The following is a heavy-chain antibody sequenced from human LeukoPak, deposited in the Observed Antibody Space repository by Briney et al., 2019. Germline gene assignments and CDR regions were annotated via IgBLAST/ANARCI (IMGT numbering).Heavy chain of an antibody. CDR3: AKEYYYGSGSYGLDY. Sequence: GGSLRLSCAASGFTFSSYGMHWVRQAPGKGLEWVAFIRYDGSNKYYADSVKGRFTISRDNSKNTLYLQMNSLRAEDTAVYYCAKEYYYGSGSYGLDYWGQGTLVTVSS. D-gene: IGHD3-10*01. V-gene: IGHV3-30*02. CDR1: GFTFSSYG. CDR2: IRYDGSNK. J-gene: IGHJ4*02.